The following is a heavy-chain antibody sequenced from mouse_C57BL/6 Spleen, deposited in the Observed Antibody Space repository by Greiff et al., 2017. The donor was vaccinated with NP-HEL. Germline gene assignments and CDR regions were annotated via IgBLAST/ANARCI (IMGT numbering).Heavy chain of an antibody. V-gene: IGHV5-6*01. Sequence: EVKLVESGGDLVKPGGSLKLSCAASGFTFSSYGMSWVRQTPDKRLEWVATISSGGSYTYYPDSVKGRFTISRDNAKNTLYLQMSSLKSEDTAMCYCARHYGSSYGYFDVWGTGTTVTVSS. J-gene: IGHJ1*03. CDR2: ISSGGSYT. CDR3: ARHYGSSYGYFDV. D-gene: IGHD1-1*01. CDR1: GFTFSSYG.